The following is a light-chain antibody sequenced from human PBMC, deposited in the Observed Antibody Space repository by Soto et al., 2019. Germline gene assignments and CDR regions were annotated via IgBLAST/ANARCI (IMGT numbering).Light chain of an antibody. CDR1: NSNIGTNY. J-gene: IGLJ1*01. V-gene: IGLV1-51*01. Sequence: QSVLTQPPSVSAAPGQRVTISCSGSNSNIGTNYVSWYQQLPGTAPKLVIYDNNDRPPGIPDRFSGSKSGTSATLGITGLQTGDEADHYCGTRDGSLSAYVFGTGTKVTVL. CDR2: DNN. CDR3: GTRDGSLSAYV.